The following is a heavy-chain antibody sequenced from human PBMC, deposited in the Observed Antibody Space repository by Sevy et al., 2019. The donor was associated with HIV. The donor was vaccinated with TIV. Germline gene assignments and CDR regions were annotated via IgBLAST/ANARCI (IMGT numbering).Heavy chain of an antibody. CDR3: ARDWDIVVVPAARYFDY. CDR2: TYYRSKWYN. Sequence: SQTLSLTCAISGDSVSSNSAAWNWIRQSPSRGLEWLGRTYYRSKWYNDYAESVKSRITINPDTSKNQFSLQLNSVTPEDTAVYYCARDWDIVVVPAARYFDYWGQGTLVTVSS. V-gene: IGHV6-1*01. J-gene: IGHJ4*02. CDR1: GDSVSSNSAA. D-gene: IGHD2-2*01.